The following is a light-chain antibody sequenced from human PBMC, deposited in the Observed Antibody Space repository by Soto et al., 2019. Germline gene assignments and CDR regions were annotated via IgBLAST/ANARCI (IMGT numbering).Light chain of an antibody. CDR3: QQYSIFLNP. Sequence: DIQMTQSPSTLSASVGDGVTITCRASQSISTWLAWYQQKPGKAPKLLIYDASTLGSGVPSRFSGSGSGTEFTLTISSLQPDDFATYYCQQYSIFLNPFGQGTKLEIK. CDR1: QSISTW. J-gene: IGKJ2*01. CDR2: DAS. V-gene: IGKV1-5*01.